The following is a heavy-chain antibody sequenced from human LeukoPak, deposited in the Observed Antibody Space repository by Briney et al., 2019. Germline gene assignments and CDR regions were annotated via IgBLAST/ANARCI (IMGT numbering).Heavy chain of an antibody. CDR2: IYYSGST. D-gene: IGHD4-23*01. V-gene: IGHV4-59*12. CDR1: GGSISSYY. Sequence: SETLSLTCTVSGGSISSYYWSWIRQPPGKGLEWIGYIYYSGSTYYNPSLKSRVTISVDTSKNQFSLKLSSVTAADTAVYYCARDGNKAGANWFDPWGQGTLVTVSS. J-gene: IGHJ5*02. CDR3: ARDGNKAGANWFDP.